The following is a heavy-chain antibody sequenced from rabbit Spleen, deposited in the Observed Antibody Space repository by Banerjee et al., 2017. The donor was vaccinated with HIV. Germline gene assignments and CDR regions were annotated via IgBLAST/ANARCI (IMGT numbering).Heavy chain of an antibody. D-gene: IGHD1-1*01. V-gene: IGHV1S40*01. CDR3: ARDTSSSFSSYGMDL. CDR2: IYTGSSGRT. Sequence: QSLEESGGGLVQPEGSLTLTCTASGFSFSSSYYMSWVRQAPGKGLEWIGCIYTGSSGRTWYANWAKGRFTISKTSSTTVTLQMTSLTAADTATYFCARDTSSSFSSYGMDLWGQGTLVTVS. CDR1: GFSFSSSYY. J-gene: IGHJ6*01.